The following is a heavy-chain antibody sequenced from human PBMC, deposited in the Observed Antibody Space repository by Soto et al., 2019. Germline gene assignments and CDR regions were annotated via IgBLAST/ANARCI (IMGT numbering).Heavy chain of an antibody. V-gene: IGHV4-34*01. CDR2: INYSGST. Sequence: SETLSLTCAVFGGSFSGYYWNWIRQPPGKGLEWIGTINYSGSTNYNPSLKNRVTISVDTSKNQFSLKLSSVTAADTAVYYCARAISSSPSPGLNWFDPWGQGT. CDR3: ARAISSSPSPGLNWFDP. CDR1: GGSFSGYY. J-gene: IGHJ5*02. D-gene: IGHD6-6*01.